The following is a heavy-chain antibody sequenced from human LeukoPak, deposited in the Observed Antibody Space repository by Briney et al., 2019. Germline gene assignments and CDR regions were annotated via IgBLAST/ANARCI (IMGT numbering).Heavy chain of an antibody. V-gene: IGHV2-5*01. Sequence: SGPTLVKPTQTLTLTCTFSGFSLSGTAMGVGWVRQTPGKALETLALLYSNGDKRYSTSLKRRLTITKDTTKNQVVLTMTNMDPVDTGTYYCAHRQAFFAFDMWGQGTMVTVSS. CDR2: LYSNGDK. CDR3: AHRQAFFAFDM. CDR1: GFSLSGTAMG. D-gene: IGHD3-3*02. J-gene: IGHJ3*02.